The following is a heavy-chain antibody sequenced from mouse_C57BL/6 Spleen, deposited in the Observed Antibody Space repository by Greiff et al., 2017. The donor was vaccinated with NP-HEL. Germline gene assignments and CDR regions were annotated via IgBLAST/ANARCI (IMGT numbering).Heavy chain of an antibody. V-gene: IGHV1-7*01. J-gene: IGHJ4*01. CDR2: INPSSGYT. CDR1: GYTFTSYW. D-gene: IGHD1-1*01. CDR3: EGPHYDGSSYVREYRYAMDY. Sequence: VQLQQSGAELAKPGASVKLSCKASGYTFTSYWMHWVKQRPGQGLEWIGYINPSSGYTKYNQKFKDKATLTADKSSSTAYMQLSSLTYEDSAVYYCEGPHYDGSSYVREYRYAMDYWGQGTSVTVSS.